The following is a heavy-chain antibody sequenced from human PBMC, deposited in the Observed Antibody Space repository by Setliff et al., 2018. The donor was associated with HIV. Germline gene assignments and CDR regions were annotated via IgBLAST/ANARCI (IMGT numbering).Heavy chain of an antibody. Sequence: GESLRLSCAASGFTFSSYAMSWVRQAPGKGLEWVSAISGSGGSTYYADSVKGRFTISRDNSKNTLYLQMNSLRAEDTAVYYCAKGVDRITMVRGGYWGQGTLVTVSS. V-gene: IGHV3-23*01. J-gene: IGHJ4*02. CDR3: AKGVDRITMVRGGY. CDR2: ISGSGGST. CDR1: GFTFSSYA. D-gene: IGHD3-10*01.